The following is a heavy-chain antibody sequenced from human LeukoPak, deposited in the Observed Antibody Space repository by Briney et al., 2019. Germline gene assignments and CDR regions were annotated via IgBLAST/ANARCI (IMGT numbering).Heavy chain of an antibody. J-gene: IGHJ6*03. Sequence: GGSLRLSCVASGFSFSTYWMSWVRQAPGKGLGWVANIKEDGSEKYYVDSVKGRFTMSRDNAKNSVYLQMNKLRVEDTAVYYCARRSYRGVIGLYYYYYMDVWGKGTPVTVSS. V-gene: IGHV3-7*01. D-gene: IGHD3-16*02. CDR2: IKEDGSEK. CDR1: GFSFSTYW. CDR3: ARRSYRGVIGLYYYYYMDV.